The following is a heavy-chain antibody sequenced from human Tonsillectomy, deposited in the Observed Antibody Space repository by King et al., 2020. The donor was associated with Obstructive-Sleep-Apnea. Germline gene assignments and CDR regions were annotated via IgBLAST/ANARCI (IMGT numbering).Heavy chain of an antibody. CDR3: ARAMIVVRWAVDY. D-gene: IGHD3-22*01. V-gene: IGHV4-30-4*01. Sequence: VQLQESGPGLVKPSQTLSLTCTVSGGSISSGDYYWRWIRQPPGKGLEWIGYIYYSGSTYYNPSLKSRVTISVDTSKNQFSLKLSSLTAADTAVYYCARAMIVVRWAVDYWGQGTLVTVSS. J-gene: IGHJ4*02. CDR2: IYYSGST. CDR1: GGSISSGDYY.